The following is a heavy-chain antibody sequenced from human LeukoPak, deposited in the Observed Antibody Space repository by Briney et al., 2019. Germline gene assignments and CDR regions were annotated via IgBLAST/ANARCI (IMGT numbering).Heavy chain of an antibody. CDR1: GFSYSSHG. J-gene: IGHJ4*02. CDR3: ARDGELPADY. Sequence: GGSLRLSCAASGFSYSSHGMHWVRQAPGKGLEWVAVIWYDGSNKYYADSVKGRFTISRDNSKNTLYLQMNSLRAEDTAVYYCARDGELPADYWGQGTLVTVSS. D-gene: IGHD1-26*01. V-gene: IGHV3-33*01. CDR2: IWYDGSNK.